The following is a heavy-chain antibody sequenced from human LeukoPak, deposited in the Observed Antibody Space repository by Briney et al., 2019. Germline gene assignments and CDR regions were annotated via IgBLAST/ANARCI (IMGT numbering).Heavy chain of an antibody. Sequence: GGALRLSCSASGFTFISYSMSWVRQAPAKGLEWVSSSSNSSTYIYYPDAVKGRFTISRDNAQNSLYLQMNSLSAEDTAVYYCARSEGDRDPDAYWGQGPLVTVSS. V-gene: IGHV3-21*01. CDR1: GFTFISYS. J-gene: IGHJ4*02. CDR3: ARSEGDRDPDAY. CDR2: SSNSSTYI. D-gene: IGHD1-26*01.